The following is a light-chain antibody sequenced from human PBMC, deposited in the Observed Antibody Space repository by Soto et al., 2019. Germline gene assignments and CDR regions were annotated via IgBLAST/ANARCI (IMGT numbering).Light chain of an antibody. CDR1: SYDVGSYSL. CDR2: GDT. Sequence: QSALTQPASVSGSPGQSITISCTGTSYDVGSYSLVSWYQHHPGKAPKLLIYGDTKRPSGISNRLSGSKSGNTASLTISGLQAEDEADYYCCSYAGRMIFLYLFGTGTKLTVL. J-gene: IGLJ1*01. CDR3: CSYAGRMIFLYL. V-gene: IGLV2-23*02.